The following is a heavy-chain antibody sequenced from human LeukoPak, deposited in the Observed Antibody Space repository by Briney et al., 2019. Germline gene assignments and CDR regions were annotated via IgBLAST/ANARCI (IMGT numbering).Heavy chain of an antibody. D-gene: IGHD2-15*01. J-gene: IGHJ4*02. CDR2: SNPDNVST. Sequence: ASVKVSCKASGYSFTAYDMHWIRQAPGQGLEWMGQSNPDNVSTKYASKFQGRVTMTRDTSTSTVYMELNSLRSEDTAVYYCARRGDCSGSSCNYDNWGQGTLVTVSS. CDR3: ARRGDCSGSSCNYDN. V-gene: IGHV1-2*06. CDR1: GYSFTAYD.